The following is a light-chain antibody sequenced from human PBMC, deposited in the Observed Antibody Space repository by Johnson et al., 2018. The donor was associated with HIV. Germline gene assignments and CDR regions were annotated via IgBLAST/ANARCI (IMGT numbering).Light chain of an antibody. CDR3: GTWDSSLSAGYF. CDR2: DNN. Sequence: QSVLTQPPSVSAAPGQKVTISCSGSSSNIGNNYVSWYQQLPGTAPKLLIYDNNKRPSGIPDRFSGSKSGTSATLGITGLQTGAEADYYCGTWDSSLSAGYFFGTGAQVTVL. CDR1: SSNIGNNY. V-gene: IGLV1-51*01. J-gene: IGLJ1*01.